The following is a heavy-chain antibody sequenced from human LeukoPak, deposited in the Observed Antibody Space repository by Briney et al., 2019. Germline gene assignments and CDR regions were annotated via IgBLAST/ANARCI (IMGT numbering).Heavy chain of an antibody. CDR3: AKDREGQYQISFDP. V-gene: IGHV3-23*01. D-gene: IGHD2-2*01. J-gene: IGHJ5*02. CDR1: GFTFSSYA. CDR2: ISGSGGST. Sequence: GGSLRLSCAASGFTFSSYAMSWVRQAPGKGLEWVSAISGSGGSTYYADSVKGRLTISRDNSKNTLYLQMNSLRAEDTAVYYCAKDREGQYQISFDPWGQGTLVTVSS.